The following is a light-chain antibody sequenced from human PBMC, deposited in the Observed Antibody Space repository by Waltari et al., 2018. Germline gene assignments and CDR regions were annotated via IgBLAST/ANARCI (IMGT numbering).Light chain of an antibody. J-gene: IGKJ2*01. CDR3: QQSYSTPLYT. Sequence: DIQMTQSPSSLSASVGDRVTITCRASQSIYNFLNWYQQKPGKAPNLLIYTASSLETGVPSRFSGSGSGTDFTLTINSLQPEDFATYYCQQSYSTPLYTFGQGTKLEIK. V-gene: IGKV1-39*01. CDR1: QSIYNF. CDR2: TAS.